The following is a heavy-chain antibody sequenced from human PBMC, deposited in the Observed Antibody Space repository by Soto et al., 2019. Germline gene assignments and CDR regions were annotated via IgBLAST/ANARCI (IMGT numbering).Heavy chain of an antibody. CDR3: VGGVVGTNWYYFDF. J-gene: IGHJ4*01. V-gene: IGHV3-48*01. D-gene: IGHD1-1*01. Sequence: EVQLVKSGGGLVQPGGSLRLSCTDSGFTFSSHNMNWVRQAPGKGLEWVSYIDASSSTIYYAYSVKGRFTISRDNAKKSVDLQMNSLSVEDTAVYYGVGGVVGTNWYYFDFWGQGTMVTVSS. CDR2: IDASSSTI. CDR1: GFTFSSHN.